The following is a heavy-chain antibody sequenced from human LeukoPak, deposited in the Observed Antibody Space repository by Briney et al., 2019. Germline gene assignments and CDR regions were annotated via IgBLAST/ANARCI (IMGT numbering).Heavy chain of an antibody. CDR3: ASCTVVTRCYYYYMDV. CDR2: IIPIFGRA. D-gene: IGHD4-23*01. CDR1: GGTFSSYA. Sequence: SSVKVSCKASGGTFSSYAFSWVRQAPGQGIEWMGVIIPIFGRANYAQKFQGRVTITTDESTSTAYMELSSLRSEDTAVYYCASCTVVTRCYYYYMDVWGKGTTVTVSS. V-gene: IGHV1-69*05. J-gene: IGHJ6*03.